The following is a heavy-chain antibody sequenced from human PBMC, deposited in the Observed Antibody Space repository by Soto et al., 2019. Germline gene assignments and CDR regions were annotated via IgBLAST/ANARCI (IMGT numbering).Heavy chain of an antibody. J-gene: IGHJ5*02. D-gene: IGHD2-2*01. CDR3: ARGPTGCSSTSCFEWWFDP. CDR2: IXHSGSP. V-gene: IGHV4-34*01. Sequence: SETLSLTXXVYXGXXXXXXXXXXXQPPGKGLEWIGXIXHSGSPNHNPALKSRVTISVDTSKNQFSLKLSSVTAADTAVYYCARGPTGCSSTSCFEWWFDPWGQGTLVTVSS. CDR1: XGXXXXXX.